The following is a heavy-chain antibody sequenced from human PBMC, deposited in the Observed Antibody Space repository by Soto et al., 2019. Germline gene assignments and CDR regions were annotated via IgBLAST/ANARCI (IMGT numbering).Heavy chain of an antibody. D-gene: IGHD3-3*01. CDR1: GYTFTSYG. J-gene: IGHJ6*02. Sequence: GASVKVSCKASGYTFTSYGISWVRRAPGQGLEWMGWISAYNGNTNYAQKLQGRVTMTTDTSTSTAYMELRSLRSDDTAVYYCARESITIFGVVIIDYGMDVWGQGTTVTVSS. CDR3: ARESITIFGVVIIDYGMDV. V-gene: IGHV1-18*04. CDR2: ISAYNGNT.